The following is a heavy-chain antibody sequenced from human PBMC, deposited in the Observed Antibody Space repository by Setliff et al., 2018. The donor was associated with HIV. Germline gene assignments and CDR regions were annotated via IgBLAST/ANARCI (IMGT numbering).Heavy chain of an antibody. CDR3: ATPHREREDDAFDI. J-gene: IGHJ3*02. Sequence: PSETLSLTCNVSGFSIGNFYYWGWVRQPPGKGLEWVGSMYPNGRTYYNPSVKSRVTISVDTSKNQFFLKLSSVTAAVTAMYYCATPHREREDDAFDIWGQGTKVTVSS. CDR1: GFSIGNFYY. D-gene: IGHD1-1*01. CDR2: MYPNGRT. V-gene: IGHV4-38-2*02.